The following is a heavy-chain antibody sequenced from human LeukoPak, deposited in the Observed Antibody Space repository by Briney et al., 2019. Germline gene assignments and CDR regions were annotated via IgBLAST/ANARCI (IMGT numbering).Heavy chain of an antibody. Sequence: ASVKVSCKASGYTFTFYGISWVRQAPGQGLEWMGWINPNSGGTNYAQKFQGRVTMTRDTSISTAYMELSRLRSDDTAVYYCARDLSYYDSSGSFDYWGQGTLVTVSS. CDR1: GYTFTFYG. CDR3: ARDLSYYDSSGSFDY. CDR2: INPNSGGT. V-gene: IGHV1-2*02. J-gene: IGHJ4*02. D-gene: IGHD3-22*01.